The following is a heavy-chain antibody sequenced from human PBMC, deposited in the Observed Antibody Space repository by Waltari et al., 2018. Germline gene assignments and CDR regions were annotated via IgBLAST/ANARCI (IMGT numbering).Heavy chain of an antibody. V-gene: IGHV1-69*02. Sequence: HVQLEQSGAEVKKPGSSVKVSCKASGGTFSTYTVTWVRQAPGQGLEWMGIIIPFLGISKYAQSVQARLTITVDQSTNTGYMEWNNLRPEDTGVYYCARSGEMKGTVDYWGQGTLVTVSS. J-gene: IGHJ4*02. CDR2: IIPFLGIS. D-gene: IGHD1-1*01. CDR3: ARSGEMKGTVDY. CDR1: GGTFSTYT.